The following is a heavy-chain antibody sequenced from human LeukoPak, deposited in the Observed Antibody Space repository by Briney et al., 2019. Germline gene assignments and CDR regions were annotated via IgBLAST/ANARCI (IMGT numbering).Heavy chain of an antibody. D-gene: IGHD3-22*01. J-gene: IGHJ3*02. CDR1: GGSISSYD. CDR2: IYTSGST. CDR3: ARVGVGYFDSSGYYRPDAFDI. Sequence: SETLSLTCTVSGGSISSYDWSWIRQPAGKGLEWIGRIYTSGSTNYNPSLKSRVTMSVDTSKNQFPLKLSSVTAADTAVYYCARVGVGYFDSSGYYRPDAFDIWGQGTMVTVSS. V-gene: IGHV4-4*07.